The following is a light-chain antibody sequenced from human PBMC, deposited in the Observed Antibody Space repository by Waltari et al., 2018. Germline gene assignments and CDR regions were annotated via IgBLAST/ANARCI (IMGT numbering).Light chain of an antibody. J-gene: IGLJ2*01. CDR3: SSQSSNDVVL. Sequence: QSALTQPASVSGSPGQSVPICCAGTSNDVGGSNSVSWYQEHPGQAPRVIIYDVSDRPSGVSDRFSGSKSGNTASLTISGLQAEDEADYYCSSQSSNDVVLFGGGTKLTVL. V-gene: IGLV2-14*01. CDR1: SNDVGGSNS. CDR2: DVS.